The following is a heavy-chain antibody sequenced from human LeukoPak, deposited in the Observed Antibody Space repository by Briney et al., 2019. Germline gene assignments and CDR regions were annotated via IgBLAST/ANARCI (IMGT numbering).Heavy chain of an antibody. CDR1: GFTFSSYA. J-gene: IGHJ4*02. Sequence: PGGSLRLSCAASGFTFSSYAMHGVRQAPGKGLEWVAVISYDGSNKYYADSVKGRFTISRDNSKNTLYLQMNSLRAEDTAVYYCAPLAATTDYWGQGTLVTVSS. V-gene: IGHV3-30-3*01. CDR3: APLAATTDY. D-gene: IGHD5-12*01. CDR2: ISYDGSNK.